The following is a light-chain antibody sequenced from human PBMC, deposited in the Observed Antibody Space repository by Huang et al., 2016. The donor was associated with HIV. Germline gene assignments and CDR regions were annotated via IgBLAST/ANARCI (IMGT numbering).Light chain of an antibody. CDR1: QGISSY. CDR2: AAS. CDR3: QQYYSYPFT. V-gene: IGKV1-8*01. J-gene: IGKJ3*01. Sequence: AIRITQSPSSLSASTGDRVIITCRGSQGISSYLAWYQQKPGKAPKLLIYAASTLQSGVPSRCSGSGSGTDFTLTISCLQSEDFATYYCQQYYSYPFTFGPGTKVDIK.